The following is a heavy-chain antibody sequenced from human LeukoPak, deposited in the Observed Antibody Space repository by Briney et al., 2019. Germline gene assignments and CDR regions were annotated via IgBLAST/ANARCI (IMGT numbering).Heavy chain of an antibody. D-gene: IGHD4-23*01. J-gene: IGHJ4*02. CDR3: VRITVVPDY. V-gene: IGHV3-48*03. CDR1: GFTFTSYE. Sequence: VGSLRPSSAASGFTFTSYEMNWVRQAPGQGLEWVSYISSSGKTIYYADSVKGRFTISRDNAKNSLYLQMNSLRAEDTAVYYCVRITVVPDYWGQGTLVTVSS. CDR2: ISSSGKTI.